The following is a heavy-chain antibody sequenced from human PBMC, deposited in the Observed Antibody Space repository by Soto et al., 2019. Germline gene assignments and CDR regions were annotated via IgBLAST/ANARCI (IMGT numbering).Heavy chain of an antibody. J-gene: IGHJ4*02. Sequence: SETLSLTCTVSGGSISSSSYYWGWIRQPPGKGLEWIGSIYYSGSTYYNPSLKSRVTISVDTSKNQFSLKLSSVTAADTAVYYCASRKYSYGNYYFDYWGQGTLVTVYS. CDR1: GGSISSSSYY. CDR2: IYYSGST. D-gene: IGHD5-18*01. CDR3: ASRKYSYGNYYFDY. V-gene: IGHV4-39*01.